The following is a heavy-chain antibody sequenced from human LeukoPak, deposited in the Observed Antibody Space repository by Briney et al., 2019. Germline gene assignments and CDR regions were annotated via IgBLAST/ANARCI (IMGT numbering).Heavy chain of an antibody. J-gene: IGHJ3*02. Sequence: SETLSLTCAVYGGSFSGYYWSWIRQPPGKGLEWIGYIYYSGSTNYNPSLKSRVTISVDTSKNQFSLKLSSVTAADTAVYYCARGRSGSLDAFDIWGQGTMVTVSS. CDR2: IYYSGST. CDR3: ARGRSGSLDAFDI. CDR1: GGSFSGYY. D-gene: IGHD1-26*01. V-gene: IGHV4-59*01.